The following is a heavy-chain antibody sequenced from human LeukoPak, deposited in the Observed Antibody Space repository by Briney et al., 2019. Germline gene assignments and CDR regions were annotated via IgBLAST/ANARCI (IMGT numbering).Heavy chain of an antibody. CDR3: ARALRGSGSYYDIRHDAFDI. CDR1: GFTFSGYY. CDR2: ISSSGSTI. D-gene: IGHD3-10*01. Sequence: PGGSLRLSCAASGFTFSGYYMSWIRQAPGKGLEWVSYISSSGSTIYYADSVKGRFTISRDNAKNSLYLQMNSLRAEDTAVYYCARALRGSGSYYDIRHDAFDIWGQGTMVTVSS. J-gene: IGHJ3*02. V-gene: IGHV3-11*04.